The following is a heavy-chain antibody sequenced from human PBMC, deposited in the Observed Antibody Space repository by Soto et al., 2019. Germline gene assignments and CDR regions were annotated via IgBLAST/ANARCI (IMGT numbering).Heavy chain of an antibody. CDR2: IYYSGST. J-gene: IGHJ6*03. CDR1: GGSISSYY. V-gene: IGHV4-59*08. CDR3: ARHPSLIYIYEPSYYYYMDV. D-gene: IGHD3-3*01. Sequence: TSETLSLTCTVSGGSISSYYWSWIRQPPGKGLEWIGYIYYSGSTNYNPSLKSRVTISVDTSKNQFSLKLSSVTAADTAVYYCARHPSLIYIYEPSYYYYMDVWGKGTTVTVSS.